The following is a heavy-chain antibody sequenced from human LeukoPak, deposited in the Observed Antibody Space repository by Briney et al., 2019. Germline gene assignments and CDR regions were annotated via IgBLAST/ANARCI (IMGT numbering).Heavy chain of an antibody. CDR2: ISGSGGST. J-gene: IGHJ4*02. CDR1: GFTFSSYG. Sequence: PGGSLRLSCAASGFTFSSYGMSWVRQAPGKGLEWVSGISGSGGSTYYADSVKGWFTISRDNSKNTLYLQMNSLRVEDTAVYYCAHSQDETPRGYWGQGTLVTVSS. CDR3: AHSQDETPRGY. D-gene: IGHD6-6*01. V-gene: IGHV3-23*01.